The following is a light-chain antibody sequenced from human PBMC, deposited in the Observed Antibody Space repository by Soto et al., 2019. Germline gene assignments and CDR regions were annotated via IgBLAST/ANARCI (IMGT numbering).Light chain of an antibody. CDR1: NSNIGAGYD. V-gene: IGLV1-40*01. CDR3: QSYDSSLSGSV. CDR2: GTT. J-gene: IGLJ2*01. Sequence: QAVVTQPPSVSGAPGQRVTISCTGSNSNIGAGYDVHWYQHLPGTAPKLLIYGTTNRPSGVPDRFSGSKSGTSASLAITGLQAEDEADYYCQSYDSSLSGSVFGRGTKVTVL.